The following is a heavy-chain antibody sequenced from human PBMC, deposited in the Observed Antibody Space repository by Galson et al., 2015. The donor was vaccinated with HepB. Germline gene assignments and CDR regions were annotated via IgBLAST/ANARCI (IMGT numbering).Heavy chain of an antibody. CDR3: ARGGSTYYDILTGYYRGPTYYYYYGMDV. CDR1: GYTFTSYA. J-gene: IGHJ6*02. D-gene: IGHD3-9*01. Sequence: SVKVSCKASGYTFTSYAMHWVRQAPGQRLEWMGWINAGNGNTKYSQKFQGRVTITRDTSANTAYMELSSLRSEDTAVYYCARGGSTYYDILTGYYRGPTYYYYYGMDVWGQGTTVTVSS. CDR2: INAGNGNT. V-gene: IGHV1-3*01.